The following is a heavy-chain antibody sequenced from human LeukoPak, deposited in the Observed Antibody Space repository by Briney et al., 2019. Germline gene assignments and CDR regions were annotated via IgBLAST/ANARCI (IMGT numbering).Heavy chain of an antibody. CDR1: GYTLTSNY. D-gene: IGHD6-13*01. CDR2: INPSGGRT. CDR3: ARADSVSSTWSSFDY. J-gene: IGHJ4*01. Sequence: GASVKVSCKASGYTLTSNYMHWVRQAPGQGLEWMGIINPSGGRTTYAQKFQGRVTMTRDTSTSTVYMELTSLTSEDTAVYHCARADSVSSTWSSFDYWGHGTLVTVSS. V-gene: IGHV1-46*01.